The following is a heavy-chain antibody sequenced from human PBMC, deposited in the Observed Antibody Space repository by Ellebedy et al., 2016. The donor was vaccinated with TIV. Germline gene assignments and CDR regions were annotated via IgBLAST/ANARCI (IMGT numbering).Heavy chain of an antibody. J-gene: IGHJ4*02. V-gene: IGHV3-23*01. CDR3: VKADYESLYYFED. D-gene: IGHD3-16*01. CDR1: GFTFNNHA. Sequence: GGSLRLXXASSGFTFNNHALSWVRQAPGQGLEWVSSIRNQGASAYYADSVKGRFTISRDNSKNTLSLQMNDLRAEDTALYYCVKADYESLYYFEDWGQGTLVTVSS. CDR2: IRNQGASA.